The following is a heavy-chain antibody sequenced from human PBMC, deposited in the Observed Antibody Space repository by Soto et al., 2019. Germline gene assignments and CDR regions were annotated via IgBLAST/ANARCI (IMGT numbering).Heavy chain of an antibody. CDR3: ARSPLYYYDSSGYYMGFDP. V-gene: IGHV2-70*11. CDR1: GFSLSTSGMC. Sequence: SGPTLVNPTQTLTLTCTFSGFSLSTSGMCVSWIRQPPGKALEWLARIDWDDDKYYSTSLKTRLTISKDTSKNQVVLTMTNMDPVDTATYYCARSPLYYYDSSGYYMGFDPWGQGTLVTVSS. J-gene: IGHJ5*02. D-gene: IGHD3-22*01. CDR2: IDWDDDK.